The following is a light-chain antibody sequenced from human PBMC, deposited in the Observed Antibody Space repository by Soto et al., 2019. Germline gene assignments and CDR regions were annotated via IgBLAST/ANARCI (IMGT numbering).Light chain of an antibody. CDR1: QSVRSNF. Sequence: EIVLTQSPGTLSLSPVERATLSCMASQSVRSNFLAWYQQKPGQAPRLLIYGASNRATGIPDRFSGSGSGTDFTLTITRLEPEDFAVYYCQQYNNWPPLTFGGGTKVDIK. V-gene: IGKV3-20*01. J-gene: IGKJ4*01. CDR2: GAS. CDR3: QQYNNWPPLT.